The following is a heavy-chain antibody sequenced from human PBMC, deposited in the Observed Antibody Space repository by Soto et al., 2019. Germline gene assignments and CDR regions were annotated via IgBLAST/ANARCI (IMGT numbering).Heavy chain of an antibody. D-gene: IGHD3-22*01. CDR1: GDSISSGYY. V-gene: IGHV4-38-2*02. J-gene: IGHJ4*02. Sequence: SETLSLTCTVSGDSISSGYYWGWIRQPPGKGLEWIGSIYHSGSTYYNPSLKSRVTISVDTSKNQFSLKLSSVTAADTAVYYCASRDYYDSSGYYNHTPNDYWGQGTLVTVSS. CDR2: IYHSGST. CDR3: ASRDYYDSSGYYNHTPNDY.